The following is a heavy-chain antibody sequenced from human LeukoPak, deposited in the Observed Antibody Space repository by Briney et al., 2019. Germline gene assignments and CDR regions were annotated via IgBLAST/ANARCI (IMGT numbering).Heavy chain of an antibody. CDR3: ARDYGSFAY. D-gene: IGHD4-17*01. Sequence: GTSLRLSCAASGFTFSTYGMHWVRQAPGKGLEWVAVIWYDGSNKYYADSVKGRFTISRDNSRSTLYLQMNSLRADDTAVYYCARDYGSFAYWGQGTLVTVSS. CDR2: IWYDGSNK. J-gene: IGHJ4*02. V-gene: IGHV3-33*01. CDR1: GFTFSTYG.